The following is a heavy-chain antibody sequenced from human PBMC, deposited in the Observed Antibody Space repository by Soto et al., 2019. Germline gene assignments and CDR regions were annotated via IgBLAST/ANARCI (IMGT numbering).Heavy chain of an antibody. J-gene: IGHJ5*02. D-gene: IGHD2-15*01. Sequence: PSETLSLTCAVYGGSFSGYYLSWIRQPPGKGLEWIGEINHSGSTNYNPSLKSRVTISVDTSKNQFSLKLSSVTAADTAVYYCARGRVNSRLRLNVVVVAATPGNWFDPWGQGTLVTVSS. CDR1: GGSFSGYY. CDR3: ARGRVNSRLRLNVVVVAATPGNWFDP. V-gene: IGHV4-34*01. CDR2: INHSGST.